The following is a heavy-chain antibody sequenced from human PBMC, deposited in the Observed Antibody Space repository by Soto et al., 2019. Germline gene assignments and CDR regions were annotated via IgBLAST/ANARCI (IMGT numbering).Heavy chain of an antibody. D-gene: IGHD3-16*01. V-gene: IGHV1-69*18. CDR3: AKDGSWDGGGGES. CDR1: GVTFSSYA. CDR2: IIPVFRTS. J-gene: IGHJ4*02. Sequence: QVQLVQAGAELKKPGSSVKVSCSASGVTFSSYAFTWVRQAPGQGLDWMGNIIPVFRTSNYAQGFQGRLTISADESTNTIYMELGSLRSEDTAVYFCAKDGSWDGGGGESWGQGTLVIVSS.